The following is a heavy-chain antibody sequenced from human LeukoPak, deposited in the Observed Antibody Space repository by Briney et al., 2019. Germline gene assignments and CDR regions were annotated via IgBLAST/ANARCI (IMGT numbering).Heavy chain of an antibody. D-gene: IGHD6-13*01. CDR3: AKEGSSSSWTNYYYYYMDV. CDR2: IRYDGSNK. CDR1: GFTFSSYG. J-gene: IGHJ6*03. V-gene: IGHV3-30*02. Sequence: GGSLRLSCAASGFTFSSYGMHWVRQAAGKGLEWVAFIRYDGSNKYYADSVKGRFTISRDNSKNTLYLQMNSLSAEDTAVYYCAKEGSSSSWTNYYYYYMDVWGKGTTVTISS.